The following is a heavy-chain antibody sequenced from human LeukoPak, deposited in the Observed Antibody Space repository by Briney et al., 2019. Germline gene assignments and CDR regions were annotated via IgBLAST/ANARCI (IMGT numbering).Heavy chain of an antibody. D-gene: IGHD6-19*01. J-gene: IGHJ4*02. CDR3: AKDFTLSAPWLVSGYFDY. Sequence: PGGSLRLCCAASGFTFDDYAMHWARQAPGEGLEWVSRISGDGGSTYYADSVKGRFTISRDNSKNSLYLQMNSLRTEDTARYYCAKDFTLSAPWLVSGYFDYWRQGTLVTVCS. CDR2: ISGDGGST. CDR1: GFTFDDYA. V-gene: IGHV3-43*02.